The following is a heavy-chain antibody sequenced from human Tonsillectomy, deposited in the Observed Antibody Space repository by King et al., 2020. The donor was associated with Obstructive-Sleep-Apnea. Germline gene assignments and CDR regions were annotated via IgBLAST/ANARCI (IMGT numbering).Heavy chain of an antibody. V-gene: IGHV3-23*04. CDR3: ASPANGDYDF. CDR2: ITPGGTPA. J-gene: IGHJ4*02. D-gene: IGHD4-17*01. Sequence: VQLVESGGGFGQPGGSLRLSFAASGFTFNTYDMTWVRQAPRKGLEWVSTITPGGTPAYYADSGKGRFTNSRDNSKNTVYLQMNSLRAEDTAVYYCASPANGDYDFWGQGTLVTVSS. CDR1: GFTFNTYD.